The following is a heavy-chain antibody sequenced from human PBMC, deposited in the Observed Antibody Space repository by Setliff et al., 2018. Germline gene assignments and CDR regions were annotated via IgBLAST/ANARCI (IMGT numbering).Heavy chain of an antibody. CDR3: ARDPSGTSSHPFGSFMDV. Sequence: GASVKVSCKASGYTFTGHPIHWVRQAPGQGLQWMGWLNPDSGVTIYAQEFQGRFTVTRDISISTTYMELSSVSFEDTAVYYCARDPSGTSSHPFGSFMDVWGRVTTVTVSS. D-gene: IGHD1-26*01. CDR1: GYTFTGHP. V-gene: IGHV1-2*02. J-gene: IGHJ6*02. CDR2: LNPDSGVT.